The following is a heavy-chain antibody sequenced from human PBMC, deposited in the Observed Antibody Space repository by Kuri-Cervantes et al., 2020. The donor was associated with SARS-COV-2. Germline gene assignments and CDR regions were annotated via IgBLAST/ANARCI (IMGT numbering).Heavy chain of an antibody. Sequence: SETLSLTCTVSGGYISSNSYYWGWILQPPGKGLEWIGYLSYSGSTNYNPSLKSRVTISVATSKNKISLKLSSVTAADTAVYYCARVPYGTLQYFDYWGQGTLVTVSS. CDR2: LSYSGST. V-gene: IGHV4-61*05. CDR3: ARVPYGTLQYFDY. J-gene: IGHJ4*02. CDR1: GGYISSNSYY. D-gene: IGHD4-11*01.